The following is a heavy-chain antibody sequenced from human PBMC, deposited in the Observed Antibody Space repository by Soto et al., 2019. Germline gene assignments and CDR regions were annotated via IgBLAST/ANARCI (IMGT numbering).Heavy chain of an antibody. D-gene: IGHD3-9*01. V-gene: IGHV4-34*01. J-gene: IGHJ4*02. CDR1: GGSFSGYY. CDR2: INHSGST. Sequence: SETLSLTCAVYGGSFSGYYWSWIRQPPGKGLEWIGEINHSGSTNYNPSLKSRVTISVDTSKNQFSLKLSSVTAADTAVYYCARGYFRFVYWGQGTLVTVSS. CDR3: ARGYFRFVY.